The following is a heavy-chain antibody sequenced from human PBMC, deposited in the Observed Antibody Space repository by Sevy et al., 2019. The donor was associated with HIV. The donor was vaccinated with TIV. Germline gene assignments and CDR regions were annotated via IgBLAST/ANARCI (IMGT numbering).Heavy chain of an antibody. D-gene: IGHD2-2*01. CDR3: ATGGCISTSCYLFDY. CDR1: GFTFNDYS. J-gene: IGHJ4*02. Sequence: GGSLRLSCAASGFTFNDYSMSWVRRAPGKGLEWVSSNSSSSYYIDYADSVKGRFTISRDNAKNSLHLQMNSLRAEDTAVYYCATGGCISTSCYLFDYWGLGTLVTVSS. CDR2: NSSSSYYI. V-gene: IGHV3-21*01.